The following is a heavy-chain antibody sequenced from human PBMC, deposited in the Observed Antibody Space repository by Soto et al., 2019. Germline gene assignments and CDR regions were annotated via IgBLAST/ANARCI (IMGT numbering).Heavy chain of an antibody. J-gene: IGHJ5*02. CDR1: GGSFSGYY. CDR3: ARALPKLIAVAVGFDP. D-gene: IGHD6-19*01. CDR2: INHSGST. V-gene: IGHV4-34*01. Sequence: SETLSLTCAVYGGSFSGYYWSWIRQPPGKGLEWIGEINHSGSTNYNPSLKSRVTISVDTSKNQFSLKLSSVTAADTAVYYCARALPKLIAVAVGFDPWGQGTLVTVSS.